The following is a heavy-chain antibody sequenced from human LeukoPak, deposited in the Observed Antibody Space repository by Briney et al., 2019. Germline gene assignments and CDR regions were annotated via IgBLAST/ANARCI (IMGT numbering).Heavy chain of an antibody. CDR1: GYTFTSYD. D-gene: IGHD4-17*01. CDR3: ARTDGDLDY. CDR2: MSTKSGNT. V-gene: IGHV1-8*01. J-gene: IGHJ4*02. Sequence: GSVTVSCMSSGYTFTSYDINWVRQGTGQGVEWVGRMSTKSGNTGNARKRQGRVTMIKDTFLSTTYMELSSLRSDDTAVYYCARTDGDLDYWGQGPLVTVSS.